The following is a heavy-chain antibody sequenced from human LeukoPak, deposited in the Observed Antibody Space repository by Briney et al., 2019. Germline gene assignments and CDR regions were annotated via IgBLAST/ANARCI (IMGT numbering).Heavy chain of an antibody. J-gene: IGHJ5*02. CDR1: GGSISSYY. D-gene: IGHD6-13*01. V-gene: IGHV4-59*01. Sequence: SETLPLTCTVSGGSISSYYWSWIRQPPGKGLEWIGYIYYSGSTNYNPSLKSRVTISVDTSKNQFSLKLSSVTAADTAVYYCASTYSSSWYWFDPWGQGTLVTVSS. CDR3: ASTYSSSWYWFDP. CDR2: IYYSGST.